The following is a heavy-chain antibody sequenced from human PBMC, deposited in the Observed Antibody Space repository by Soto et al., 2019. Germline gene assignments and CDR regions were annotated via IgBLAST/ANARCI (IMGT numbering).Heavy chain of an antibody. CDR3: VRVFDTYYFDL. V-gene: IGHV3-30-3*01. CDR1: GFTFSSYA. J-gene: IGHJ4*02. CDR2: ISYDGSNK. D-gene: IGHD3-9*01. Sequence: GGSLRLSCAASGFTFSSYAMHWVRQAPGKGLEWVAVISYDGSNKYYADSVKGRFTISRDNSKNTLYLQMNSLRAEDTAVYYCVRVFDTYYFDLWGQGNMVTVSS.